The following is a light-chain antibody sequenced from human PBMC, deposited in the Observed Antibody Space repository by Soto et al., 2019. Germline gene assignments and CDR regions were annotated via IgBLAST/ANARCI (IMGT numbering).Light chain of an antibody. CDR3: QQRSNWPPIT. V-gene: IGKV3-11*01. Sequence: EIVLTQSPATLSLSPGERATLSCRASQSVSSYLAWYQQKPGQAPRLLIYDAYNRATGIPARFSGSGSGTDFTLTISSLEPKDFAVYYCQQRSNWPPITFGQGTRLEIK. J-gene: IGKJ5*01. CDR2: DAY. CDR1: QSVSSY.